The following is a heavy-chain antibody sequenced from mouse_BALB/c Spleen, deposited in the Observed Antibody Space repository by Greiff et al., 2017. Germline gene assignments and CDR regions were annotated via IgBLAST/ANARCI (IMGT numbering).Heavy chain of an antibody. CDR2: ISYSGST. CDR1: GDSITSGY. CDR3: ARKDYRYDVFAY. D-gene: IGHD2-14*01. V-gene: IGHV3-8*02. J-gene: IGHJ3*01. Sequence: EVKLVESGPSLVKPSQTLSLTCSVTGDSITSGYWNWIRKFPGNKLEYMGYISYSGSTYYNPSLKSRISITRDTSKNQYYLQLNSVTTEDTATYYCARKDYRYDVFAYWGQGTLVTVSA.